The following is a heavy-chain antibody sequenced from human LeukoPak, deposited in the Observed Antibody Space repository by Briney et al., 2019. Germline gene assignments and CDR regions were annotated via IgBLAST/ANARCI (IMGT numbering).Heavy chain of an antibody. D-gene: IGHD5-12*01. CDR1: GGTFSSYA. CDR3: ARAMVATVTRHNNWSDP. CDR2: IIPIFGIA. J-gene: IGHJ5*02. V-gene: IGHV1-69*04. Sequence: ASVKVSCKASGGTFSSYAISWVRQAPGQGLEWMGRIIPIFGIANYAQKFQGRVTITADKSTSTAYMELSSLRSEDTAVYYCARAMVATVTRHNNWSDPWGQGTLVTVSS.